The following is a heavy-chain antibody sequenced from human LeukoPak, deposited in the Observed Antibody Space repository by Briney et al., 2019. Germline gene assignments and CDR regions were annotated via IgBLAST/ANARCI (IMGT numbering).Heavy chain of an antibody. CDR3: ARHEGYSSSLTLFDY. CDR1: GYSFTSYW. Sequence: GESLKISCKGSGYSFTSYWIGWVRQMPGKGMEWMGIIYPGDSDTRYSPSFQGQVTISADKSISTAYLQWSSLKASDTAMYYCARHEGYSSSLTLFDYWGQGTLVTVSS. V-gene: IGHV5-51*01. CDR2: IYPGDSDT. D-gene: IGHD6-6*01. J-gene: IGHJ4*02.